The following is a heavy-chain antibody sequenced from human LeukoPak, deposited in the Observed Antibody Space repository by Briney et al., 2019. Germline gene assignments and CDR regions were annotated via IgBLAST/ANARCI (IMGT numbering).Heavy chain of an antibody. Sequence: SETLSLTCTVSGGSISSYYWSWLRQPAGKGLEWIGRIYTSGSTNYNPSLKSRVTISVDTSKNQFSLKLSSVTAEDTAVYYCARPSGMAEKGTNYYYYMDVRGKGTTVTVSS. D-gene: IGHD3-10*01. CDR2: IYTSGST. CDR1: GGSISSYY. V-gene: IGHV4-4*07. CDR3: ARPSGMAEKGTNYYYYMDV. J-gene: IGHJ6*03.